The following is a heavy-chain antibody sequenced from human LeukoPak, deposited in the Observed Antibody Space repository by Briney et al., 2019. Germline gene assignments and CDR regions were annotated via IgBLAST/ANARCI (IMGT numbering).Heavy chain of an antibody. CDR1: GYTFTSYY. J-gene: IGHJ4*02. CDR3: ARGRAVTYYYDSSGYYYDAFDY. D-gene: IGHD3-22*01. CDR2: INPSGGST. Sequence: ASVKVSCKASGYTFTSYYMHWVRQAPGQGLEWMGIINPSGGSTSYAQKFQGRVTMTRGTSTSTVYMELSSLRSEDTAVYYCARGRAVTYYYDSSGYYYDAFDYWGQGTLVTVSS. V-gene: IGHV1-46*01.